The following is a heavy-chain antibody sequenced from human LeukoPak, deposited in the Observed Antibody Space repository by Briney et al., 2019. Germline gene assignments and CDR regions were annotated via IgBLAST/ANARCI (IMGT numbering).Heavy chain of an antibody. CDR2: IWYDGSNK. J-gene: IGHJ3*02. Sequence: GGSLRLSCAASGFTFSSYGMHWVRQAPGKGLEWVAVIWYDGSNKYYADSVKGRFTISRDNSKNTLYLQMNSLRAEDTAVYYCARENYGDYSRLSLGSSAFDIWGQGTMVTVSS. D-gene: IGHD4-17*01. CDR3: ARENYGDYSRLSLGSSAFDI. V-gene: IGHV3-33*01. CDR1: GFTFSSYG.